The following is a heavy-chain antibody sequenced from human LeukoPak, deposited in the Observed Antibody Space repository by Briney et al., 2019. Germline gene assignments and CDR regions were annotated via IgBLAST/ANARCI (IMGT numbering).Heavy chain of an antibody. J-gene: IGHJ4*02. CDR2: IDPNSGGT. CDR3: AREPGEGD. Sequence: ASVKVSCKASGGTFSSYAISWVRQAPGQGLEWMGWIDPNSGGTNYAQKFQGRVTMTRETSISTADMELRRLRSDDTAVYDCAREPGEGDWGQGTLVTVSS. V-gene: IGHV1-2*02. D-gene: IGHD2-2*01. CDR1: GGTFSSYA.